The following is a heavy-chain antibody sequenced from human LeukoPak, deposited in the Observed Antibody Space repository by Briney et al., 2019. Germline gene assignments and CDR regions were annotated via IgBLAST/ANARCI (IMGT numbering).Heavy chain of an antibody. Sequence: EGSLRLSCAASGFTVSNNYMTWVRQAPGKGLEWVSVIYTGGGTNYADSVKGRFTISRDNSKNTLYLQMNNVRAEDTAVYYCARDAGSAWGQGALVTVSS. CDR3: ARDAGSA. CDR1: GFTVSNNY. V-gene: IGHV3-66*01. D-gene: IGHD1-14*01. J-gene: IGHJ5*02. CDR2: IYTGGGT.